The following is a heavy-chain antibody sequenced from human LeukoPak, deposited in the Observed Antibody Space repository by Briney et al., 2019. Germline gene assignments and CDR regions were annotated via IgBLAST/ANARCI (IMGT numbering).Heavy chain of an antibody. CDR3: ARMGPFPRRFDY. CDR1: GGSISSGGYY. Sequence: KPSETLSLTCTVSGGSISSGGYYWSWIRQHPGKGLEWIGYIYYSGSTYYNPSLKSRVTISVDTSKNQFSLKLSSVTAADTAVYYCARMGPFPRRFDYWGQGTLVTVSS. CDR2: IYYSGST. D-gene: IGHD5-24*01. J-gene: IGHJ4*02. V-gene: IGHV4-31*03.